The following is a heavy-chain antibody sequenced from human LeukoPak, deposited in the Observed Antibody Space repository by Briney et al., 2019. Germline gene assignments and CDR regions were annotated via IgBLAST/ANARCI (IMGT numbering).Heavy chain of an antibody. D-gene: IGHD1-26*01. CDR3: ASPIGAWDAMYSGSIEV. V-gene: IGHV3-74*01. CDR1: GFTFSSYW. Sequence: GGSLRLSCEASGFTFSSYWMHWVRQVPGKGLVWVSRINSDGSTTSYADSVKGRFTISRDNAKNTLYLQMNSLRAEDTAVYYCASPIGAWDAMYSGSIEVWGQGTMVTVSS. J-gene: IGHJ3*01. CDR2: INSDGSTT.